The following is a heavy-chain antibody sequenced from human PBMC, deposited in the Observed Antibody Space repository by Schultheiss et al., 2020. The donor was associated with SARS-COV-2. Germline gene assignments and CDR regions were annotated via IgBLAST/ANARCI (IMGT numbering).Heavy chain of an antibody. D-gene: IGHD2-2*01. J-gene: IGHJ4*02. Sequence: GGSLRLSCAASGFTFSSYEMNWVRQAPGKGLEWVSAISGSGGSTYYADSVKGRFTISRDNSKNTLYLQMNSLRAEDTAVYYCAKAGLSLGYCSSTSCSIDYWGQGTLVTVSS. CDR3: AKAGLSLGYCSSTSCSIDY. CDR1: GFTFSSYE. CDR2: ISGSGGST. V-gene: IGHV3-23*01.